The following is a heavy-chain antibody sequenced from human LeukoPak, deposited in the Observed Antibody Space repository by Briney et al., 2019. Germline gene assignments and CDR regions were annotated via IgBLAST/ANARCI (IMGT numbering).Heavy chain of an antibody. D-gene: IGHD4-23*01. J-gene: IGHJ4*02. CDR1: GGTFSSYA. CDR3: ARGLVLRWLPEYYFDY. CDR2: IIPIFGTA. V-gene: IGHV1-69*05. Sequence: SVKVSCKASGGTFSSYAISWVRQAPGQGLGWMGGIIPIFGTANYAQKFQGRVTITTDESTSTAYMELSSLRSEDTAVYYCARGLVLRWLPEYYFDYWGQGTLVTVSS.